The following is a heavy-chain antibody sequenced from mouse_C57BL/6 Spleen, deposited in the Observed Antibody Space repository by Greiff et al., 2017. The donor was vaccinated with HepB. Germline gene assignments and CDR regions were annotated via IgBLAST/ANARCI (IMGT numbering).Heavy chain of an antibody. CDR3: ARRTPTGTGAMDY. CDR1: GYTFTSYW. J-gene: IGHJ4*01. D-gene: IGHD4-1*01. CDR2: IDPSDSYT. V-gene: IGHV1-69*01. Sequence: QVQLQQPGAELVMPGASVKLSCKASGYTFTSYWMHWVKQRPGQGLEWIGEIDPSDSYTNYNQKFKGKSTLTVDKSSSTAYMQLSSLTSEASAVYYCARRTPTGTGAMDYWGQGTSVTVSS.